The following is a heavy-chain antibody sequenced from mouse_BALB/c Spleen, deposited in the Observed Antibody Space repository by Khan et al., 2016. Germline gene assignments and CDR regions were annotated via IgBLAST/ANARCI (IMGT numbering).Heavy chain of an antibody. J-gene: IGHJ2*01. CDR2: INPSSGYT. V-gene: IGHV1-4*01. D-gene: IGHD2-1*01. Sequence: QVQLQQSGAELARPGASVKMSCKASGYTFTIYTMHWVKQRPGQGLEWLGYINPSSGYTNYNQKFKDKATLTADKSSSTAYIHLSSLKSEDSAVXYCARSRRMGGNYRLDYWGQGTTLTVSS. CDR3: ARSRRMGGNYRLDY. CDR1: GYTFTIYT.